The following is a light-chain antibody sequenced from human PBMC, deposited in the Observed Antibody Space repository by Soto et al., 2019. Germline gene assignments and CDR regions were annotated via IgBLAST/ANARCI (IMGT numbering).Light chain of an antibody. Sequence: QPVLTQSPSASASLGASVTLTFTVSSGYSSSAIAWHQQQPEKGPRYLMKLNSDGSHSKGDGIPDRFSGSGSGAERYLTISSLQSEDEADYYGQTWGNGIAVFGGGTQLTVL. CDR1: SGYSSSA. CDR3: QTWGNGIAV. CDR2: LNSDGSH. J-gene: IGLJ7*01. V-gene: IGLV4-69*01.